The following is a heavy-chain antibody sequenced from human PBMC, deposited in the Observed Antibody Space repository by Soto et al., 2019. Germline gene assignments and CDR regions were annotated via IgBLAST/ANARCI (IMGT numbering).Heavy chain of an antibody. CDR1: GGSISSYY. CDR2: IYYCGST. CDR3: ARQDYSSGYDY. Sequence: SETLSLTCTVSGGSISSYYWSWIRQPPGKGLEWIGYIYYCGSTNYNPSLKSRVTISVDTSKNQFSLKLSSVTAADTAVYYCARQDYSSGYDYWGQGTLVTVSS. J-gene: IGHJ4*02. V-gene: IGHV4-59*08. D-gene: IGHD6-19*01.